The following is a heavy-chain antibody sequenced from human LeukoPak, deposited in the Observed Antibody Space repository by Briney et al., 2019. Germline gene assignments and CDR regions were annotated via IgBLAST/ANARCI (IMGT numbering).Heavy chain of an antibody. CDR2: IIPILGIA. Sequence: SVKVSCKASGGTFSSYAISWVRQAPGQGLEWMGRIIPILGIANYAQKFQGSVTITADKSTSTAYMELSSLRSEDTAVYYCARDPHPYYDFWSGSYYFDYWGQGTLVTVSS. V-gene: IGHV1-69*04. CDR3: ARDPHPYYDFWSGSYYFDY. D-gene: IGHD3-3*01. CDR1: GGTFSSYA. J-gene: IGHJ4*02.